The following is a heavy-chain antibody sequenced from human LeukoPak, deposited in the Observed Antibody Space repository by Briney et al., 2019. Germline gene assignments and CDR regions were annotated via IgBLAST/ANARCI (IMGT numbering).Heavy chain of an antibody. CDR3: AKQVGSGYGADFFDY. Sequence: GGSLRLSCTASGFAFRDCAMSWVRQAPGKGLEWVSLITENGGNTYYPDSVKGRFTISRDNAKSTLYLQMNSLRVEDTALYYCAKQVGSGYGADFFDYWGQGTLSPSPQ. D-gene: IGHD5-12*01. V-gene: IGHV3-23*01. CDR2: ITENGGNT. CDR1: GFAFRDCA. J-gene: IGHJ4*02.